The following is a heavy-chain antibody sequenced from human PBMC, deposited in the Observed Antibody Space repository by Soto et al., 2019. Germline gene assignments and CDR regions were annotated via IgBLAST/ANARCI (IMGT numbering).Heavy chain of an antibody. Sequence: EVQLLESGGGLVQPGGSLRLSCVASGFTFSSYAMSWVRQAPGKGLEWVSAISGSGGSTYYADSVKGRFTISRDNSKNTLYLQMNSLRAEDTAVYYCAKDQEYSSGCFDYWGQGTLVTVSS. D-gene: IGHD6-19*01. J-gene: IGHJ4*02. CDR2: ISGSGGST. V-gene: IGHV3-23*01. CDR3: AKDQEYSSGCFDY. CDR1: GFTFSSYA.